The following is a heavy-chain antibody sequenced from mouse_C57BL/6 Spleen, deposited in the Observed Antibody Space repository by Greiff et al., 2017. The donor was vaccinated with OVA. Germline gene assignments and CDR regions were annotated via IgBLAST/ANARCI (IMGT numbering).Heavy chain of an antibody. CDR2: IDPSDSYT. D-gene: IGHD2-4*01. Sequence: QVQLQQPGAELVKPGASVKLSCKASGYTFTSYWMQWVKQRPGQGLEWIGAIDPSDSYTNYNQKFKGKATLTVDTSSSTAYMQLSSLTSEDSAVYYCARRGFEDYDGYAMDYWGQGTSVTVSS. V-gene: IGHV1-50*01. J-gene: IGHJ4*01. CDR1: GYTFTSYW. CDR3: ARRGFEDYDGYAMDY.